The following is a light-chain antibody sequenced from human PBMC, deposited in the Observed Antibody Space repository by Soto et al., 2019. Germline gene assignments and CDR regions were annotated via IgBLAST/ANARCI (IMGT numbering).Light chain of an antibody. J-gene: IGKJ2*01. CDR3: QLFDTSPPGYT. Sequence: EIVLTQSPGTLSLSPGERATLSCRVSPSISNTYLAWYQQKPGQAPRLLIYGASTRATGIEDRFSGSGSGTDFILSISRLEPEDFAVYHCQLFDTSPPGYTFAPGTKLEI. CDR1: PSISNTY. V-gene: IGKV3-20*01. CDR2: GAS.